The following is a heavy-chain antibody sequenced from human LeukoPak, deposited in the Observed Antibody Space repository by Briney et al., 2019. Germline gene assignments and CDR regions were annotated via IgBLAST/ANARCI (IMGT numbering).Heavy chain of an antibody. CDR3: ARFESGYYYGYFDY. V-gene: IGHV3-20*04. D-gene: IGHD5-18*01. J-gene: IGHJ4*02. CDR2: INWNGGST. Sequence: GGSLRLSXAASGFTFDDYGMSWVRQAPGKGLEWVSGINWNGGSTGYADSVKGRFTISRDNAKNALYLQMNSLRAEDTAFYYCARFESGYYYGYFDYWGQGALVTVSS. CDR1: GFTFDDYG.